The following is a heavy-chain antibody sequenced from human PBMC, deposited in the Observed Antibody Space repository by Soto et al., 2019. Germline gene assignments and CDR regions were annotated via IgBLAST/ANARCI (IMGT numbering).Heavy chain of an antibody. CDR2: TYYSGST. CDR3: ARSPNYYYYGFDV. V-gene: IGHV4-61*08. D-gene: IGHD3-10*01. Sequence: PSETLSLTCTVSGGSVSSGDYFWSWLRQSPGKRLEWIAYTYYSGSTNYNPSLKSRATISVDTSKSQVSLTLTSMTAADAAVYYCARSPNYYYYGFDVWGQGTTVTVS. CDR1: GGSVSSGDYF. J-gene: IGHJ6*02.